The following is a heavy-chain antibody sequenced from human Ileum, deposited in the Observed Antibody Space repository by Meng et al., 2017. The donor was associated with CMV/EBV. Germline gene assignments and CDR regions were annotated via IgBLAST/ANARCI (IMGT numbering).Heavy chain of an antibody. CDR3: AKDFRLVLVPAAYFDY. CDR1: GFTFNNYA. J-gene: IGHJ4*02. V-gene: IGHV3-23*01. CDR2: ISGSGGNT. Sequence: GESLKISCAASGFTFNNYAMSWVRQAPGKGLEWVSAISGSGGNTYYADSVKGRSTISRDNSKNTLYLQMNSLRAEDTAVYYCAKDFRLVLVPAAYFDYWGQGTLVTVSS. D-gene: IGHD2-2*01.